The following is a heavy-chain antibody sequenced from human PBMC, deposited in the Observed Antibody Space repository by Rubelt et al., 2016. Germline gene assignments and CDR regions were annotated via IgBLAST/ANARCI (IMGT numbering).Heavy chain of an antibody. CDR2: IDHSGRP. V-gene: IGHV4-34*01. Sequence: VQLQQWGAGLLKPSETLSLTCAVYGGSFSGYYWSWIRQPPGNGLEWIGSIDHSGRPYYNPSLTSRVTISVDTSDHQFSRKWGSVTAADTAVYHCARLFGQFFTYYYFYGMDGWGQGTTVTVSS. D-gene: IGHD3-10*02. J-gene: IGHJ6*02. CDR1: GGSFSGYY. CDR3: ARLFGQFFTYYYFYGMDG.